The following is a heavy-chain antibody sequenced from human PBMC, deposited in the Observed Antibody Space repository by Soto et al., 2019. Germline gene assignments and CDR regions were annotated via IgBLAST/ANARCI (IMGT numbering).Heavy chain of an antibody. V-gene: IGHV4-31*03. J-gene: IGHJ6*02. Sequence: PSETLSLTCTVSGGSISSGGYYWSWIRQHPGKGLEWIGYIYYSGSTYYNPSLKSRVTISVDTSKNQFSLKLSSVTAADTAVYYCAKGHDDYLLYYYYGMDVWGQATTVTVSS. D-gene: IGHD4-17*01. CDR3: AKGHDDYLLYYYYGMDV. CDR2: IYYSGST. CDR1: GGSISSGGYY.